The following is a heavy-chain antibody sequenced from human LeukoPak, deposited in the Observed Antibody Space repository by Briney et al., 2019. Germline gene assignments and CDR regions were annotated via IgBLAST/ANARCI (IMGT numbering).Heavy chain of an antibody. CDR2: ISYDGSNK. CDR1: GFTFSSYG. J-gene: IGHJ3*02. D-gene: IGHD3-10*01. CDR3: AGTFLNEVRAFDI. Sequence: GGSLRLSCAASGFTFSSYGMHWVRQAPGKGLEWVAVISYDGSNKYYADSVKGRFTISRDNSKNTLYLQMNSLRAEDTAVYYCAGTFLNEVRAFDIWGQGTMVTVSS. V-gene: IGHV3-30*03.